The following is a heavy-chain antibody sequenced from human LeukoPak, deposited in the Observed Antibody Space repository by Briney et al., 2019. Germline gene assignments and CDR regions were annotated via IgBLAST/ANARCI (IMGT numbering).Heavy chain of an antibody. J-gene: IGHJ3*02. V-gene: IGHV3-30*18. Sequence: GGSLRLSCAASGFTFSSYGMHWVRQAPGKGLEWVAVISYDGSNKYYADSVKGRFTISRDNSKNTLYLQMNSLRAEDTAVYYCAKDRGDILTGYDAFDIWGQGTMVTVSS. CDR2: ISYDGSNK. D-gene: IGHD3-9*01. CDR3: AKDRGDILTGYDAFDI. CDR1: GFTFSSYG.